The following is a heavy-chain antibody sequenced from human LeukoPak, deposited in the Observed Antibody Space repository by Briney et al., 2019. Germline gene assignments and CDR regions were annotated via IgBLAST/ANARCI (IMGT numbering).Heavy chain of an antibody. J-gene: IGHJ4*02. CDR3: AQGEFRFLEWLCDY. D-gene: IGHD3-3*01. Sequence: PGGALRLSCAASGFTFSSYGMHWVRQAPGKGLEWVAFIRYDGSNKYYADSVKVRFTISRDNSNTTLYLPLHSLRAEDTAVYYCAQGEFRFLEWLCDYWGQGTLVTVSS. CDR1: GFTFSSYG. V-gene: IGHV3-30*02. CDR2: IRYDGSNK.